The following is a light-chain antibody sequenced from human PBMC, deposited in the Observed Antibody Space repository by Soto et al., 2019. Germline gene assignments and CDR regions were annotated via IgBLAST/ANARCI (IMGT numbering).Light chain of an antibody. CDR1: QSITIW. J-gene: IGKJ1*01. Sequence: DIQMTQSPSTLSASVGDTVTITCRASQSITIWLAWYQQKPGKAPKLLIFDASSLESGVPSRFSGSVSGTEVNLTISSLQPDDFATYYCQHYNSYSWTFGQGTKVEIK. CDR2: DAS. CDR3: QHYNSYSWT. V-gene: IGKV1-5*01.